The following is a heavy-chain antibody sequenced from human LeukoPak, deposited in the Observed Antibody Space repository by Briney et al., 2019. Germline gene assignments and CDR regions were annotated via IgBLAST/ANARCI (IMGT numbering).Heavy chain of an antibody. J-gene: IGHJ3*02. D-gene: IGHD6-13*01. CDR1: GYRFTSYW. CDR3: ARADSSSWYYGDDAFDI. V-gene: IGHV5-10-1*01. CDR2: IDPSDSYT. Sequence: GGSLKISCKGSGYRFTSYWISWVRQMPGKGLEWMGRIDPSDSYTNYSPSFQGHVTISADKSISTAYLQWSSLKASDTAMYYCARADSSSWYYGDDAFDIWRQGTMVTVSS.